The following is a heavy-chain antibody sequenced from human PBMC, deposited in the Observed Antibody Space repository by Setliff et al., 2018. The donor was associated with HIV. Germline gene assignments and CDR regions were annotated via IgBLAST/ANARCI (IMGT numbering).Heavy chain of an antibody. J-gene: IGHJ3*02. D-gene: IGHD2-8*01. V-gene: IGHV1-2*06. Sequence: GASVKVSCKASGYTFTSYYIHWVRQAPGQGLEWMGRIIPNSGGTNFARNFQGRVTMTRDTSISTAYMELSRLRSDDTAVYYCASKISCTNDVCLDAFDTWGQGTMVTVSS. CDR3: ASKISCTNDVCLDAFDT. CDR1: GYTFTSYY. CDR2: IIPNSGGT.